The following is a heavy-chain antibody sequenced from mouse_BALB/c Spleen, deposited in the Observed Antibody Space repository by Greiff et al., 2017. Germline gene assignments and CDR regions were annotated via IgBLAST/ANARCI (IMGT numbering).Heavy chain of an antibody. CDR1: GYSFTSYW. CDR2: IYPGNSDT. J-gene: IGHJ4*01. CDR3: TRLGGYDWYYAMDY. D-gene: IGHD2-2*01. V-gene: IGHV1-5*01. Sequence: VQLQQSGTVLARPGASVKMSCKASGYSFTSYWMHWVKQRPGQGLEWIGAIYPGNSDTSYNQKFKGKAKLTAVTSASTAYIELSSLTNEDSAVYYCTRLGGYDWYYAMDYWGQGTSVTVSS.